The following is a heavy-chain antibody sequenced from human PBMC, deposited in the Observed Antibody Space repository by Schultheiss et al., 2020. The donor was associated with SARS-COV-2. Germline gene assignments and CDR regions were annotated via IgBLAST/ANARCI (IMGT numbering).Heavy chain of an antibody. CDR2: IHYSGNT. D-gene: IGHD3/OR15-3a*01. J-gene: IGHJ3*01. CDR1: GGFIINNQ. V-gene: IGHV4-59*01. CDR3: ARDQWTGSFDA. Sequence: QTLSLTCTVSGGFIINNQWSWIRQPPGKGLEWIGFIHYSGNTNYNPSLKSRVTMSVDMSRNQFSLRLSSVTAADTAIYYCARDQWTGSFDAWGQGTMVTVSS.